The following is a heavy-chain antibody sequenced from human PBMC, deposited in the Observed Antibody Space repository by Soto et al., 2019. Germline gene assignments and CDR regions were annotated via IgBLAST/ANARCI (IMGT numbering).Heavy chain of an antibody. CDR2: IIPIFGTA. Sequence: SVKVSCKASGGTFSSYAISWVRQAPGQGLEWMGGIIPIFGTANYAQKFQGRVTITADESTSTAYMELSSLRSEDTAVYYCAREYCSSTSCYAGIDYWGQGTLVTVSS. V-gene: IGHV1-69*13. J-gene: IGHJ4*02. D-gene: IGHD2-2*01. CDR3: AREYCSSTSCYAGIDY. CDR1: GGTFSSYA.